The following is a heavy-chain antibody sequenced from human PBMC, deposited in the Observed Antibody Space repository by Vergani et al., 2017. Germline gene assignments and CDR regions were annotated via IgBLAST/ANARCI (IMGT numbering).Heavy chain of an antibody. J-gene: IGHJ1*01. CDR1: GFTSSYYG. V-gene: IGHV3-30*03. D-gene: IGHD1-1*01. CDR3: ATKSCGTPGCQIEYFRE. CDR2: ISYDGTQK. Sequence: QVHLVESGGGVVQPGRSLRLSCVVSGFTSSYYGMHWVRQAPGKGLEWVAVISYDGTQKYYVDSVKGRFTISRDNSKSTLYLQMNSLRTEDTAVYYCATKSCGTPGCQIEYFREWGQGTLVTVSS.